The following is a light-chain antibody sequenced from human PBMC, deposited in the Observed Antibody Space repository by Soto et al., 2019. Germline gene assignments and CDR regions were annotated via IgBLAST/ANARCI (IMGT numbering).Light chain of an antibody. Sequence: QSALTQPASVSGSPGQSITISCTGTSSDVGGYNYVSWYQQHSGKAPKVMLYDVSTRPSGVSNRFSGSKSGNTASLTISGLQAEDEADYYCSSYTSNRSLIFGGGTKVTVL. CDR2: DVS. V-gene: IGLV2-14*01. J-gene: IGLJ2*01. CDR3: SSYTSNRSLI. CDR1: SSDVGGYNY.